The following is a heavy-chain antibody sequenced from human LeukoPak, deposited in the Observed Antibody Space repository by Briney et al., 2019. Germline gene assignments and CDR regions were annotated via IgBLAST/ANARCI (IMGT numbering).Heavy chain of an antibody. D-gene: IGHD3-22*01. J-gene: IGHJ4*02. Sequence: SETLSLTCTVSGYSISSGYYWGWIRLPPGKGLEWTGSIDHSGSTNYNPSLKSRVTMSVDTSKNQFSLKLSSVTAADTAVYYCARESTHYDSSDYYIDLRYWGQGTLVTVSS. V-gene: IGHV4-38-2*02. CDR3: ARESTHYDSSDYYIDLRY. CDR1: GYSISSGYY. CDR2: IDHSGST.